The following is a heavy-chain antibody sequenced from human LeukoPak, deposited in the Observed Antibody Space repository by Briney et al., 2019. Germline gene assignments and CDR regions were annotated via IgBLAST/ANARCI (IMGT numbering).Heavy chain of an antibody. Sequence: PSETLSLTCTVSGGSISGYSWSWIRQPAGKGLEWIGRIYTSGSTDYSPSLKSLATMSVDTSKNQFSLRLSSVTAADTAVYYCARDHDSSGVYYRGTFDIWGQGTIVTVSS. V-gene: IGHV4-4*07. CDR3: ARDHDSSGVYYRGTFDI. CDR1: GGSISGYS. J-gene: IGHJ3*02. D-gene: IGHD3-22*01. CDR2: IYTSGST.